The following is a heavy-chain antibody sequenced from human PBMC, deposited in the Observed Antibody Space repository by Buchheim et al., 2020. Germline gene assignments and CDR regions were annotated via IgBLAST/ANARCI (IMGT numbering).Heavy chain of an antibody. Sequence: EVQLVQSGAEVKKPGESLKISCKASGYSFTTHWIGWVRQMPGKGLEWMGTVYPSDSDTRYSPSFQGQVTISVDESISTAYPQWSSLKASDTAMYYCARFNGNSLVVPFYYYYYAMDVWGQGTT. V-gene: IGHV5-51*03. J-gene: IGHJ6*02. D-gene: IGHD6-6*01. CDR3: ARFNGNSLVVPFYYYYYAMDV. CDR2: VYPSDSDT. CDR1: GYSFTTHW.